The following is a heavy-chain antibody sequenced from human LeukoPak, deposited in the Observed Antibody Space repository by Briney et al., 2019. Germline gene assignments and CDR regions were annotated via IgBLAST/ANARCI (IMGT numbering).Heavy chain of an antibody. CDR1: GYSISSGYY. Sequence: SETLSLTCAVSGYSISSGYYWGWIRQPPGKGLEWIGSINHSGSTYYNPSLKSRITISIDTSKNQFSLNLSSVTAADTAVYYCSRGGNFAFWGQGTLVTVSS. CDR3: SRGGNFAF. V-gene: IGHV4-38-2*01. CDR2: INHSGST. J-gene: IGHJ4*02.